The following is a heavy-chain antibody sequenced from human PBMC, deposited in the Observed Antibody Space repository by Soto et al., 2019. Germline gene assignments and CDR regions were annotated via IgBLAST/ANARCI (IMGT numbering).Heavy chain of an antibody. CDR1: GYTFTSYG. D-gene: IGHD3-22*01. Sequence: ASVKVSCKASGYTFTSYGISWVRQAPGQGLEWMGWISAYNGNTNYAQKLQGRVTMTTDTSTSTAYMELRSLRSDDTAVYYCAITYYYDSSGPYKAFDIWGQGTMVTVSS. CDR2: ISAYNGNT. J-gene: IGHJ3*02. V-gene: IGHV1-18*01. CDR3: AITYYYDSSGPYKAFDI.